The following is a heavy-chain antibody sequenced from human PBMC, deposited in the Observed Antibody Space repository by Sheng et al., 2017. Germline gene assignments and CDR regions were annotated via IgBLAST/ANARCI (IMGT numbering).Heavy chain of an antibody. Sequence: QVQLVDSGGGVVQPGRSLRLSCAASGFTFSNYAMHWVRQAPGKGLEWVAVIWYDGTYKYYADSVKGRFTISRDNFKNTLDLQMDSLRDEDTAVYYCAKGRGSYSYYDGWGQGTLVTVSS. V-gene: IGHV3-33*06. D-gene: IGHD1-26*01. CDR1: GFTFSNYA. CDR3: AKGRGSYSYYDG. CDR2: IWYDGTYK. J-gene: IGHJ4*02.